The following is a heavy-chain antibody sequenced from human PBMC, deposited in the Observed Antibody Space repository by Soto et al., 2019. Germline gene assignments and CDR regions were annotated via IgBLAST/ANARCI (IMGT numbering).Heavy chain of an antibody. J-gene: IGHJ2*01. CDR1: GFTFSSYA. CDR2: ISYDGSNK. CDR3: ARPLWRDDYNWGYFDL. D-gene: IGHD4-4*01. Sequence: QVQLVESGGGVVQPGRSLRLSCAASGFTFSSYAMHWVRQAPGKGLEWVAVISYDGSNKYYAASVKGRFTISRDNSKNTIYLQMNSLRAEDTAVYYCARPLWRDDYNWGYFDLWGRGTLVTVSS. V-gene: IGHV3-30-3*01.